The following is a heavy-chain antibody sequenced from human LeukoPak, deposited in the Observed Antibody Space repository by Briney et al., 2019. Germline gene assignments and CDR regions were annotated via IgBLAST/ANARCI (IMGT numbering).Heavy chain of an antibody. D-gene: IGHD6-19*01. J-gene: IGHJ4*02. CDR1: GGTFSSYA. CDR2: IIPIFGTA. Sequence: SVKVSCKASGGTFSSYAISRVRQAPGQGLEWMGGIIPIFGTANYAQKFQGRVTITTDESTSTAYMELSSLRSEDTVVYYCARAPYSSGPPLFDYWGQGTLVTVSS. V-gene: IGHV1-69*05. CDR3: ARAPYSSGPPLFDY.